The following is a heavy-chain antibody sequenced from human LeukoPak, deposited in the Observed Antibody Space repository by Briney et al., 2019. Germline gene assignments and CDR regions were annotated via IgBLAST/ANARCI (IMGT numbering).Heavy chain of an antibody. D-gene: IGHD2-21*02. V-gene: IGHV4-59*01. CDR2: IYYSGST. J-gene: IGHJ5*02. CDR1: GGSISSYY. CDR3: ARGMGGDLKLRFDP. Sequence: SETLSLTCTVSGGSISSYYWSWIRQPPGKGLEWIGYIYYSGSTSYNPSLKSRVTISVDTSKNQFSLKLSSVTAADTAVYYCARGMGGDLKLRFDPWGQGTLVTVSS.